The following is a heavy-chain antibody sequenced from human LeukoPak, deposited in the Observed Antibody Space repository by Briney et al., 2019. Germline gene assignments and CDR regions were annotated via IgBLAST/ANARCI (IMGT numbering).Heavy chain of an antibody. CDR2: INHSGST. V-gene: IGHV4-34*01. Sequence: PSGTLSLTCAVYGGSFSGYYWSWIRQPPGKGLEWIGEINHSGSTNYNPSLKSRVTISVDTSKNQFSLKLSSVTAADTAVYYCAREVAAARFYYYYYMDVWGKGTTVTVSS. CDR3: AREVAAARFYYYYYMDV. D-gene: IGHD6-13*01. J-gene: IGHJ6*03. CDR1: GGSFSGYY.